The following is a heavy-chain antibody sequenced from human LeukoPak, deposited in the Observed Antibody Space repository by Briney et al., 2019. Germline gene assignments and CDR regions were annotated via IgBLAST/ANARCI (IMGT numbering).Heavy chain of an antibody. D-gene: IGHD3-16*02. CDR3: AKVKLTNDNVGGGYRPRGNFDN. Sequence: SETLSLTCAVYGGSFSGYYWSWIRQPPGKGLEWIGEINHSGSTNYNPSLKSRVTISVDTSKNQFSLKLSSVTAADTAVYYCAKVKLTNDNVGGGYRPRGNFDNGGQETLSPSPQ. CDR2: INHSGST. J-gene: IGHJ4*01. V-gene: IGHV4-34*01. CDR1: GGSFSGYY.